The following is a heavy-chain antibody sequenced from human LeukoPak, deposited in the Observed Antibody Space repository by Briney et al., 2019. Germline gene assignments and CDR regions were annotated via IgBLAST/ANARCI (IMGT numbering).Heavy chain of an antibody. D-gene: IGHD2-21*02. CDR1: GGTFSSYA. CDR2: IIPIFGTA. J-gene: IGHJ4*02. V-gene: IGHV1-69*05. CDR3: AMCGGDCYLGFDY. Sequence: ASEKVSCKASGGTFSSYAISWVRQAPGHGLEWMGGIIPIFGTANYAQKFQGRVTITTDESTSRAYMELRSLRSEDTAVYYCAMCGGDCYLGFDYWGQGTLVTVSS.